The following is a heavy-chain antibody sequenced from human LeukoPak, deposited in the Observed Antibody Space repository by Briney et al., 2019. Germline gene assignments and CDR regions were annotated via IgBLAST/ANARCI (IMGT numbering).Heavy chain of an antibody. D-gene: IGHD6-19*01. J-gene: IGHJ4*02. CDR3: ATSIAVAGNTFDY. V-gene: IGHV3-33*01. CDR1: RFTFSSYG. CDR2: IWYDGSNK. Sequence: PGGSLRLSCAASRFTFSSYGMHWVRQAPGKGLEWVAVIWYDGSNKYYADSVKGRFTISRDNSKNTLYLQMNSLRAEDTAVYYCATSIAVAGNTFDYWGQGTLVTVSS.